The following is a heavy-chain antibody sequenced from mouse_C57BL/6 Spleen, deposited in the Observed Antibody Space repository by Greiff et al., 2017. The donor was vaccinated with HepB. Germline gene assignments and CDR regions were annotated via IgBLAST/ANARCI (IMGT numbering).Heavy chain of an antibody. Sequence: VQLQQSGTVLARPGASVKMSCKTSGYTFTSYWMHWVKQRPGQGLEWIGAIYPGNSDTSYNQKFKGKAKLTAVTSASTAYMELSSLTNEDSAVYYCTRVTTEVPGDYYAMDYWGQGTSVTVSS. D-gene: IGHD1-1*01. V-gene: IGHV1-5*01. J-gene: IGHJ4*01. CDR1: GYTFTSYW. CDR2: IYPGNSDT. CDR3: TRVTTEVPGDYYAMDY.